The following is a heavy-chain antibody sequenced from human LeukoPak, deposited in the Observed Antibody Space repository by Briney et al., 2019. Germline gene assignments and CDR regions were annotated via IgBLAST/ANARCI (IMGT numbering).Heavy chain of an antibody. Sequence: SETLSLTCTVSGYSISSGYYWGWVRQPPGKGLEWIANLYHSGSTYYNPSLKSRVTISVDTSKNQFSLKLSSVTAADTAVYYCARGGLARWQQSGRAFDIWGQGTMVTVSS. CDR3: ARGGLARWQQSGRAFDI. V-gene: IGHV4-38-2*02. CDR2: LYHSGST. J-gene: IGHJ3*02. D-gene: IGHD5-24*01. CDR1: GYSISSGYY.